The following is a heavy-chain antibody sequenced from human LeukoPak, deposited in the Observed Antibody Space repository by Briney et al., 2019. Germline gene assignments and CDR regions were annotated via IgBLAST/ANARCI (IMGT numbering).Heavy chain of an antibody. J-gene: IGHJ3*02. D-gene: IGHD3-10*01. Sequence: GEALKISCRGSGYSFTSYWIGWVRQLPGKGLEWMGIIYPGDSDTRYSPSFQGQVTISADKSISTAYLQWSSLKASDTAMYYCASSLISRAFDIWGQGTMVTVSS. CDR1: GYSFTSYW. V-gene: IGHV5-51*01. CDR3: ASSLISRAFDI. CDR2: IYPGDSDT.